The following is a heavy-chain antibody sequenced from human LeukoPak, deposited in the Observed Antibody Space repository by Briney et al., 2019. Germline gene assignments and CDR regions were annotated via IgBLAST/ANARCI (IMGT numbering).Heavy chain of an antibody. Sequence: ASVKVSCKVSGYTLTELSMHWVRQAPGKGLEWMGGFDPEDGETVYAQKFQGRVTMTEDTSTDTAYMELSSLRSEDTAVYYCATAKAVAGTSGYYFDYWGQGTMVTVSS. CDR1: GYTLTELS. D-gene: IGHD6-19*01. J-gene: IGHJ4*02. CDR3: ATAKAVAGTSGYYFDY. V-gene: IGHV1-24*01. CDR2: FDPEDGET.